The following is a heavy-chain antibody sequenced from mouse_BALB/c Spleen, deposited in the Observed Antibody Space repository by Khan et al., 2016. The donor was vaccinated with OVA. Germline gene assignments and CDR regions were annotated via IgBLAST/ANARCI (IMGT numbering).Heavy chain of an antibody. CDR2: ILPGRGNS. V-gene: IGHV1-9*01. CDR1: GYTFSSYW. J-gene: IGHJ4*01. Sequence: QVQLQQSGAELMKPGASVKISCKATGYTFSSYWIEWVKQRPGHGLEWIGEILPGRGNSNYNEKFKGKATFTADTSSNIAYMQLNSLTSEDSAVYYCARGAVTTYGMDYWGQGTSVTVSS. D-gene: IGHD3-3*01. CDR3: ARGAVTTYGMDY.